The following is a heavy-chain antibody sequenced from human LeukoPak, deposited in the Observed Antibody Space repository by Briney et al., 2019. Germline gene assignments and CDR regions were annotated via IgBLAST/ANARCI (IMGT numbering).Heavy chain of an antibody. CDR1: GFTFDDYA. Sequence: GESLKISCAASGFTFDDYAMHWVRQAPGKGLEWVSLISWDGGSTYYADSVKGRFTISRDNSKNSLYPQMNSLRAEDTALYYCAKDTLYDSSGYGAFDIWGQGTMVTVSS. D-gene: IGHD3-22*01. V-gene: IGHV3-43D*04. CDR3: AKDTLYDSSGYGAFDI. J-gene: IGHJ3*02. CDR2: ISWDGGST.